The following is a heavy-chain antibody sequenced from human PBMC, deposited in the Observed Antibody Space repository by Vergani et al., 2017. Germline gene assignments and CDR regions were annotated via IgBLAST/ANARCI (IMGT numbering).Heavy chain of an antibody. D-gene: IGHD6-6*01. J-gene: IGHJ4*02. Sequence: QVQLVESGGSVVQPGTSLRLSCGASGFTLSRHGMHWVRQAPGKGLEWVAVIWNDGSNKYYVESVKGRFTISRDNSENTLYLQMNSLRAEDTGVYYCARDSSSRGHYLVGPLDSWGLGTLVTVSS. CDR1: GFTLSRHG. V-gene: IGHV3-33*01. CDR3: ARDSSSRGHYLVGPLDS. CDR2: IWNDGSNK.